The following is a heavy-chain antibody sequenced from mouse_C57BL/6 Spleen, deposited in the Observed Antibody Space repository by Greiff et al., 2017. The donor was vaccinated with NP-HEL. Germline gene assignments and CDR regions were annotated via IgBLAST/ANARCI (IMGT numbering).Heavy chain of an antibody. V-gene: IGHV1-80*01. D-gene: IGHD2-3*01. CDR3: ARSGRLLRYFDV. Sequence: VQLQQSGAELVKPGASVKISCKASGYAFSSYWMNWVKQRPGKGLEWIGQIYPGDGDTNYNGKFKGKATLTADKSSSTAYMQLSSLTSEDSAVYFCARSGRLLRYFDVWGTGTTVTVSS. CDR1: GYAFSSYW. CDR2: IYPGDGDT. J-gene: IGHJ1*03.